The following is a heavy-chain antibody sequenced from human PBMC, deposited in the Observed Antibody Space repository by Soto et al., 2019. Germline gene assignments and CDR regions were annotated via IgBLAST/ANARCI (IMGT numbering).Heavy chain of an antibody. Sequence: ASVKVSCKASGYTFTSYDINWVRQATGHGLEWMGWMNPNSGNTGYAQKFQGRVTMTRNTSISTAYMELSSLRSEDTAVYYCARERWHYPTRYYYMDVWGKGTTVTVSS. V-gene: IGHV1-8*01. CDR2: MNPNSGNT. J-gene: IGHJ6*03. CDR3: ARERWHYPTRYYYMDV. D-gene: IGHD1-7*01. CDR1: GYTFTSYD.